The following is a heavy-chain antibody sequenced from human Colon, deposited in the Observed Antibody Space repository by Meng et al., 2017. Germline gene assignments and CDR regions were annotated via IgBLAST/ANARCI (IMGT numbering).Heavy chain of an antibody. J-gene: IGHJ4*02. D-gene: IGHD3-22*01. Sequence: SETLSLTCTVSGGSISSSSYYWGWIRQPPGKGLEWIGSIYYSGSTYYNPSLKSRVIISVDTSKNQFSLKLSSVTAADTAVYYCARDGGLYDSSGYGDYWGQGTLVTVSS. CDR1: GGSISSSSYY. CDR3: ARDGGLYDSSGYGDY. V-gene: IGHV4-39*07. CDR2: IYYSGST.